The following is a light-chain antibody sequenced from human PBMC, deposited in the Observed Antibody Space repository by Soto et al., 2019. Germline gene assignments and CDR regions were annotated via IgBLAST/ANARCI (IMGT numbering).Light chain of an antibody. CDR1: QSISNY. CDR3: QHRSNWPGT. Sequence: EIVLRQSPATVALSPGERATLSCRASQSISNYLAWYQQKPGQAPRLLIYDASDRATGIPARFSGSGSGTDFTLTISSLEPEDFAVYYCQHRSNWPGTFGQGTKVDIK. J-gene: IGKJ1*01. V-gene: IGKV3-11*01. CDR2: DAS.